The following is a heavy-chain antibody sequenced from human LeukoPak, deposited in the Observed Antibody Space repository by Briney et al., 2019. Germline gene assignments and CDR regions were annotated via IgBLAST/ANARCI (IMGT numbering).Heavy chain of an antibody. CDR3: ARVVSSIAARGFDY. D-gene: IGHD6-6*01. CDR1: GFTFSTFAM. Sequence: PGGSLRLSCAASGFTFSTFAMIWIRQPPGKGLEWIGSIYYSGSTYYNPSLKSRVTISVDTSKNQFSLKLSSVTAADTAVYYCARVVSSIAARGFDYWGQGTLVTVSS. V-gene: IGHV4-38-2*01. CDR2: IYYSGST. J-gene: IGHJ4*02.